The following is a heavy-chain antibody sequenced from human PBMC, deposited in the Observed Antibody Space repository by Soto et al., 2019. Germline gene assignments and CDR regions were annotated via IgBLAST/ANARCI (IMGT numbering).Heavy chain of an antibody. CDR2: IDPSDSYT. J-gene: IGHJ6*02. CDR3: ARGGAARPRGGYGMDV. D-gene: IGHD6-6*01. CDR1: GYSFTSYW. V-gene: IGHV5-10-1*01. Sequence: GASLKISCKGSGYSFTSYWISWVRQMPGKGLEWMGRIDPSDSYTNYSPSFQGHVTISADKSINTAYLQWSSLKASDTAMYYCARGGAARPRGGYGMDVWGQGATVTVSS.